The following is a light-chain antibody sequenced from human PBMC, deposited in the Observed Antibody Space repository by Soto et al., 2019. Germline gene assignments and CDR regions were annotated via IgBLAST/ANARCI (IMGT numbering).Light chain of an antibody. Sequence: QSVLAQPPSASGSPGQSVTISCTVTSSDVGGYNYVSWYQQHPGKAPKLMIYEVTKRPSGVPDRFSGSKSGNTASLTVSGLLPEDEADYYCASYAGGNKVFGTGTKVTVL. CDR1: SSDVGGYNY. CDR3: ASYAGGNKV. J-gene: IGLJ1*01. V-gene: IGLV2-8*01. CDR2: EVT.